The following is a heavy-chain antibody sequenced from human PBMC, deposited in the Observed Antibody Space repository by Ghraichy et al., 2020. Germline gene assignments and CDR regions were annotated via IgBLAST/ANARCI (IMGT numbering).Heavy chain of an antibody. J-gene: IGHJ4*02. D-gene: IGHD2-2*02. V-gene: IGHV4-39*01. Sequence: SETLSLTCTVSGGSISSSSYYWGWIRQPPGKGLEWIGSIYYSGSTYYNPSLKSRVTISVDTSKNQFSLKLSSVTAADTAVYYCARGYCSSTSCYKGGAYWGQGTLVTVSS. CDR1: GGSISSSSYY. CDR2: IYYSGST. CDR3: ARGYCSSTSCYKGGAY.